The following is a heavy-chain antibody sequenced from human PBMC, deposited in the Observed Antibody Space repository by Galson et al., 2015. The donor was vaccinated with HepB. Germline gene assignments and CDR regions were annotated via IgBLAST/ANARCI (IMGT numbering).Heavy chain of an antibody. CDR1: GFTFRSYA. V-gene: IGHV3-30-3*01. CDR2: ISYDGSNK. CDR3: ARDRLHRVGGKLGY. D-gene: IGHD4-11*01. Sequence: SLRLSCAASGFTFRSYAMHWVRQAPGKGLEWVAVISYDGSNKHYADSVKGRFTISRDNSKNTLYLQMNSLRAEDTAVYYCARDRLHRVGGKLGYWGQGTLVTVSS. J-gene: IGHJ4*02.